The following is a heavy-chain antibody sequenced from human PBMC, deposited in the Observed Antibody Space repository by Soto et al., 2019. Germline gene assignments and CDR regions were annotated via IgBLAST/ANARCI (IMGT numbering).Heavy chain of an antibody. D-gene: IGHD3-10*01. J-gene: IGHJ4*02. CDR2: ISAYNGNT. V-gene: IGHV1-18*01. CDR1: GYTFTTYG. CDR3: ARDGFPYGSGSYYFFDY. Sequence: ASVKVSCKTSGYTFTTYGISWVRQAPGQGLEWMGWISAYNGNTNYAQKLQGRVTMTTDTSTNTAYMELRSLRSDDTAVYYCARDGFPYGSGSYYFFDYWGQGTLVTVSS.